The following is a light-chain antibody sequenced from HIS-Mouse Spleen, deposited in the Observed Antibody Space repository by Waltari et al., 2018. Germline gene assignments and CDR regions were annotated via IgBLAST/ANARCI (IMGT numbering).Light chain of an antibody. Sequence: QSALTQPASVSGSPGQSITISCTGTSSDVGGYNYVSWYQQHPGKAPKLMIYEVSNLPSGVSNRFSGSKSGNTASRTSSGLQAEDEADYYCSSYTSSSTRVFGGGTKLTVL. CDR2: EVS. CDR3: SSYTSSSTRV. J-gene: IGLJ3*02. CDR1: SSDVGGYNY. V-gene: IGLV2-14*01.